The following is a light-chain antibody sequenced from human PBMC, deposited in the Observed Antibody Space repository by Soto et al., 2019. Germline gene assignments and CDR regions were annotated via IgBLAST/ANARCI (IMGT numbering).Light chain of an antibody. CDR1: QTLSNSF. CDR2: DVS. CDR3: QQYGSSPIT. Sequence: EIVLTQSPGTLSLSPGERATLSCRASQTLSNSFIAWYQQKPGQAPRLPIYDVSNRATGIPDRISGSGSGTDFALTISRLEPEDFAVYYCQQYGSSPITFGQGTRLEIK. J-gene: IGKJ5*01. V-gene: IGKV3-20*01.